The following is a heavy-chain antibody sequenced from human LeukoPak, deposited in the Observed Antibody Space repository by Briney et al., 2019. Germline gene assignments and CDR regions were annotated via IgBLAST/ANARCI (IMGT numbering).Heavy chain of an antibody. CDR2: IYYSGRT. Sequence: SETLSLTCTGSGGSIRSSNYYWGWIRQPPGEGLECIGSIYYSGRTYYTPYLQSRVTISVKTSKNHFSLKLNSVTAADTAVYFCARDYSDSSGMDSWGQGPLVTVSS. J-gene: IGHJ4*02. D-gene: IGHD3-22*01. CDR1: GGSIRSSNYY. V-gene: IGHV4-39*07. CDR3: ARDYSDSSGMDS.